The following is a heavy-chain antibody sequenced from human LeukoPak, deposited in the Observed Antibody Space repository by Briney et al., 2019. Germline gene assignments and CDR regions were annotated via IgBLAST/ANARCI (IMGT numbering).Heavy chain of an antibody. V-gene: IGHV4-34*01. CDR3: ARVSRDYGFDY. Sequence: PSETLSLTCAVYGGSFSGYYWSWIRQPPGKGLEWIGEINHSGSTNYNPSLKSRVTISVDTSKNQFSLKLSSVTAADTAVYYCARVSRDYGFDYWGQGTLVTVSS. D-gene: IGHD4-17*01. J-gene: IGHJ4*02. CDR2: INHSGST. CDR1: GGSFSGYY.